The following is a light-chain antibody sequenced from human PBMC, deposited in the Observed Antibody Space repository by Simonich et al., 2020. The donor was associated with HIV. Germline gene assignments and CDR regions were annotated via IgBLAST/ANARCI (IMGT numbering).Light chain of an antibody. J-gene: IGLJ3*02. V-gene: IGLV1-47*01. Sequence: QSVLTQPPSASWTPGQRVTISCSGSSSNIGSNYVFWYQQLPGTAPRLLIYRNKQRPSGVPDRFSGSKSGTSASLAISGLRSEDEADYYCAAWDDSLSGRVFGGGTKLTVL. CDR2: RNK. CDR3: AAWDDSLSGRV. CDR1: SSNIGSNY.